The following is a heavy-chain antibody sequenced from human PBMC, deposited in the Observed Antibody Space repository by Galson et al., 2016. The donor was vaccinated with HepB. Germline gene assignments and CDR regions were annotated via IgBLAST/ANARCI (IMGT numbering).Heavy chain of an antibody. CDR2: IYHSGPT. D-gene: IGHD6-19*01. CDR1: GGSISSGNW. CDR3: ARDGGIVVAGIQNAFDI. J-gene: IGHJ3*02. Sequence: SETLSLTCAVSGGSISSGNWWNWVRQTPGKGLEWIGQIYHSGPTNYNPSLKRRVAMSIDKSKNQFSLKLSSVTAADTAIYYCARDGGIVVAGIQNAFDIWGQGTMVTVSS. V-gene: IGHV4-4*02.